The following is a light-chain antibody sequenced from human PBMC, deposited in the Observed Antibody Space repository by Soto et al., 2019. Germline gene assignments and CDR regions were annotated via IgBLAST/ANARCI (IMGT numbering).Light chain of an antibody. CDR3: QKYNSAPRT. V-gene: IGKV1-27*01. Sequence: DIQMTQSPSSLSASVGDRVTITCRASQGISNYLAWYQQNPGKVPKLLIYAASTLQSGVPSRFSGSGSGTDFTLTISRLQPEDVATYYCQKYNSAPRTFGQGTKVEIK. CDR2: AAS. CDR1: QGISNY. J-gene: IGKJ1*01.